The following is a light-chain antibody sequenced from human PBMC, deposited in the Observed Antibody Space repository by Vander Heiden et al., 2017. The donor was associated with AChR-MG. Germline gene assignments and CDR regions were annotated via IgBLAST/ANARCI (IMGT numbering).Light chain of an antibody. CDR2: GAS. V-gene: IGKV3-15*01. Sequence: EIVMTQSPATLSVSPGERATLSCRASQSVSSNLAWYQQKPGQAPRLLIYGASTRATGSPDRFSGSGYGKEFTLTISSLQSEEFAVYYCQQYKNGHPGGRTFGGGTKVEIK. CDR3: QQYKNGHPGGRT. CDR1: QSVSSN. J-gene: IGKJ4*01.